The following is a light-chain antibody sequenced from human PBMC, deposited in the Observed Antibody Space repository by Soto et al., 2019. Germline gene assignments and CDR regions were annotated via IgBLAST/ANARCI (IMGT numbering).Light chain of an antibody. CDR1: QDISSS. V-gene: IGKV1-16*01. CDR3: QEYQSYPPT. Sequence: DIQMTQSPSSLSASVGARVTITCPASQDISSSLAWFQQKPGKAPKSLIYAPSSLQNGVPAPFSGSGYGTDFTLTIISLQPEDVATYYCQEYQSYPPTFGGGTKVEIK. J-gene: IGKJ4*01. CDR2: APS.